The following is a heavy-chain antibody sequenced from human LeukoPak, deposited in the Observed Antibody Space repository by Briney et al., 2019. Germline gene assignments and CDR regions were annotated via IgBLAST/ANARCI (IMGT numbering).Heavy chain of an antibody. CDR2: IKSKTDGGTT. D-gene: IGHD4-17*01. Sequence: PGESLRLSCAASGFTFSNAWMNWVRQAPGKGLEWVGRIKSKTDGGTTDYAAPVKGRFTISRDDSKNTLYLQMNSLKTEDTAVYYCTTAASTVTTYGYYYYGMDVWGQGTTVTVSS. CDR3: TTAASTVTTYGYYYYGMDV. J-gene: IGHJ6*02. CDR1: GFTFSNAW. V-gene: IGHV3-15*07.